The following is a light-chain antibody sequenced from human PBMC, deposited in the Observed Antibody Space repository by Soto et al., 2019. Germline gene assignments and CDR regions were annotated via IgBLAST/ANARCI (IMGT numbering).Light chain of an antibody. CDR2: DTS. Sequence: QAVVTQEPSLTVSPGGTVTLTCGSSTGAVTGGHYHYWYQQKPGQAPKTLIYDTSNKHSWTPARFSGSLLGGKAALTLSGAQHEDAAEYYCLLSCSGARVFGGGTKLTVL. CDR3: LLSCSGARV. V-gene: IGLV7-46*01. CDR1: TGAVTGGHY. J-gene: IGLJ3*02.